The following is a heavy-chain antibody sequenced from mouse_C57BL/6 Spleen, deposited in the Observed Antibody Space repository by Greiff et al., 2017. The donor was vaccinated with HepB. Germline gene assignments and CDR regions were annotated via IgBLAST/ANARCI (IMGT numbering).Heavy chain of an antibody. CDR1: GYTFTSYW. D-gene: IGHD1-1*01. J-gene: IGHJ3*01. V-gene: IGHV1-74*01. Sequence: QVQLKQPGAELVKPGASVKVSCKASGYTFTSYWMHWVKQRPGQGLEWIGRIHPSDSDTNYNQKFKGKATLTVDKSSSTAYMQLSSLTSEGAAVYSSAMGLRGFAYWGQGTLVTVSA. CDR2: IHPSDSDT. CDR3: AMGLRGFAY.